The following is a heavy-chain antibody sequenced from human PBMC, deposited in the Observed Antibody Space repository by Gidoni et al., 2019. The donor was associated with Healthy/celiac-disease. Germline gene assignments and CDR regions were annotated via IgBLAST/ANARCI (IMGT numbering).Heavy chain of an antibody. Sequence: EVQLVESGGGLVQPGGSLRLSCAASGFTFSSYWMSWVRQAPGKGLEWVANIKQDGSEKYYVDSVKGRFTISRDNAKNSLYLQMNSLRAEDTAVYYCARDTEETMVWGARFDYWGQGTLVTVSS. CDR2: IKQDGSEK. D-gene: IGHD3-10*01. CDR3: ARDTEETMVWGARFDY. J-gene: IGHJ4*02. V-gene: IGHV3-7*03. CDR1: GFTFSSYW.